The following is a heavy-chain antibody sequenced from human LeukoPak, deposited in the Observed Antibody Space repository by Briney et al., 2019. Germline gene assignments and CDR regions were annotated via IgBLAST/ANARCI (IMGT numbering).Heavy chain of an antibody. Sequence: GGSLRLSCAASGFTSSSYCMNWVHQAPGKGLEWVSSISSSRSYIYYADSVKGRFTISRDNAKNSLYLQMNSLRAEDTAVYYCARAKPAAGSFDYWGQGTLVTVSS. J-gene: IGHJ4*02. V-gene: IGHV3-21*01. D-gene: IGHD2-15*01. CDR1: GFTSSSYC. CDR2: ISSSRSYI. CDR3: ARAKPAAGSFDY.